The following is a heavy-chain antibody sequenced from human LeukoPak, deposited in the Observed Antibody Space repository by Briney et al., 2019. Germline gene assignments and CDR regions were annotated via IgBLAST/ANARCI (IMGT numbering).Heavy chain of an antibody. D-gene: IGHD2-15*01. Sequence: PGGSLRLSCAASGFTFSDYYMSWIRQAPGKGLEWVSYISTTSSFTNYADSVKGRFTISRDNAKNSLYLQMNSLRAEDTALYYCARDLRLTWVGGQGTLVTVSS. CDR2: ISTTSSFT. J-gene: IGHJ4*02. V-gene: IGHV3-11*05. CDR1: GFTFSDYY. CDR3: ARDLRLTWV.